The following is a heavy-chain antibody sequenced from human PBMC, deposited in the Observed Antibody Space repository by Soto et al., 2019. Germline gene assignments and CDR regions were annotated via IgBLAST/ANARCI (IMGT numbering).Heavy chain of an antibody. CDR3: ARGPYYGARRYDY. V-gene: IGHV4-4*07. Sequence: SETLSLTCTVSGGSISDYSSSHYWSWIRQPAGKGLEWVGRVSTSGHPTYSPSLKSRVTMSLDTSKNQFSLKLSSVTAADTAVYYCARGPYYGARRYDYWGQGTLVTVSS. D-gene: IGHD4-17*01. CDR2: VSTSGHP. CDR1: GGSISDYSSSHY. J-gene: IGHJ4*02.